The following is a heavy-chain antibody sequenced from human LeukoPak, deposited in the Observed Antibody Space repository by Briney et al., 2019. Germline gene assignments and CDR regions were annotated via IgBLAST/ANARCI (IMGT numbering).Heavy chain of an antibody. D-gene: IGHD6-19*01. V-gene: IGHV1-2*02. J-gene: IGHJ4*02. Sequence: RASVKVSCKASGYTFTGYYMHWVRQAPGQGLEWMGWINPNSGGTNYAQKFQGRVTMTRDTSISTAYMELSRLRSDDTAVYYCARDRYSSGWYFGGGSDYWGQGTLVTVSS. CDR2: INPNSGGT. CDR1: GYTFTGYY. CDR3: ARDRYSSGWYFGGGSDY.